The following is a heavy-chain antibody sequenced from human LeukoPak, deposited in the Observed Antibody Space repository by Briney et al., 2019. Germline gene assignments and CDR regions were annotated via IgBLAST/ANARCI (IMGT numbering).Heavy chain of an antibody. J-gene: IGHJ4*02. Sequence: GESLKISCKGSGYSFTSYWIGWVRQMPGKGLEWMGFIYPGDSDTRYSPSFQGQVTISADKSISTAYLQWSSLKASDTAMYYCARHRVDGSGHYYFDYWGQGTLVTVSS. CDR3: ARHRVDGSGHYYFDY. CDR2: IYPGDSDT. CDR1: GYSFTSYW. V-gene: IGHV5-51*01. D-gene: IGHD3-22*01.